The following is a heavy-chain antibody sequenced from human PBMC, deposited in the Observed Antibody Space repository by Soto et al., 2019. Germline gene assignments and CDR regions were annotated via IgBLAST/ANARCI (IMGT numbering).Heavy chain of an antibody. Sequence: GGSLRLSCAASGFTFSSYGMRLVRQAPGKGLEWVAVTWYDGSNKYYADSVKGRFTISRDNSKNTLYLQMSSLRAEDTAVYYCVRDLWGFESWGQGTLVTVSS. CDR3: VRDLWGFES. J-gene: IGHJ4*02. CDR1: GFTFSSYG. D-gene: IGHD3-16*01. V-gene: IGHV3-33*01. CDR2: TWYDGSNK.